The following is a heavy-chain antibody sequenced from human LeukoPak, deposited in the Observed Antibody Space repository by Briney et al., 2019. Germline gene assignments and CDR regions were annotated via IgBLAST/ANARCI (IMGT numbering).Heavy chain of an antibody. D-gene: IGHD3-10*01. CDR1: RFIFSDYE. V-gene: IGHV3-74*01. J-gene: IGHJ4*02. CDR3: ARGNYGFDY. Sequence: GGSLRLSCAASRFIFSDYEMYWVRQAPGKGLVWVSRIISDGSTTNYADSVKDRFTISRDNAKNTVYLQMNSLRAEDTAVYYCARGNYGFDYWGQGTLVTVSS. CDR2: IISDGSTT.